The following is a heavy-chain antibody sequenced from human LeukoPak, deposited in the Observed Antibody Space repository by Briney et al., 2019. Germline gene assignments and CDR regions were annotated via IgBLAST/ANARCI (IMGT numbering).Heavy chain of an antibody. J-gene: IGHJ6*03. CDR1: GYTFTSYG. Sequence: ASVKVSCKASGYTFTSYGISWVRQAPGQGLEWMGWISAYNGNTKYAQKLQGRVTMNTETSTKTDYMEMRRLRSDDKAVYYCSRGYSGYYYYMDVWGKGTTVTISS. CDR2: ISAYNGNT. CDR3: SRGYSGYYYYMDV. D-gene: IGHD1-26*01. V-gene: IGHV1-18*01.